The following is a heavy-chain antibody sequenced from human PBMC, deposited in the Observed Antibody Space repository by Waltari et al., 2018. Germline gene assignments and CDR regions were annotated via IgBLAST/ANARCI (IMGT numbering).Heavy chain of an antibody. CDR1: GGTFSSYT. J-gene: IGHJ3*02. CDR3: ATRDSVVPGSRFAFDI. Sequence: QVQLVQSGAEVKKPGSSVKVSCKASGGTFSSYTISWVRQAPGQGLEWMGRIIPILGIANYAQKFQGRVTITADKSTSTAYMELSSLRSEDTAVYYCATRDSVVPGSRFAFDIWGQGTMVTVSS. CDR2: IIPILGIA. D-gene: IGHD2-15*01. V-gene: IGHV1-69*02.